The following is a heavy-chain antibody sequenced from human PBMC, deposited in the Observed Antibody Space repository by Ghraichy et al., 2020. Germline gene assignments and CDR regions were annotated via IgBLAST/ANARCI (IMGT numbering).Heavy chain of an antibody. CDR1: GGSISSGGYY. V-gene: IGHV4-31*03. J-gene: IGHJ2*01. Sequence: SETLSLTCTVSGGSISSGGYYWSWIRQHPGKGLEWIGYIYYSGSTYYNPSLKRRVTISLDTSKNQFSLKLSSVTAADTAVYYCARDLGTLGMSDWYFDLWGRGTLVTVSS. D-gene: IGHD7-27*01. CDR2: IYYSGST. CDR3: ARDLGTLGMSDWYFDL.